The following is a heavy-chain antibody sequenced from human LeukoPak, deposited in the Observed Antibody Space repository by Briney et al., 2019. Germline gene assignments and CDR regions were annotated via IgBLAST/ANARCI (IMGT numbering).Heavy chain of an antibody. Sequence: SETLSLTCTVSGGSISSYYWSWIRQPPGKGLEWIGYIYSSGSTNYNPSLKSRVTISVDTSKNQFSLKLTSVTAADTAVYYCAGLAAADNFDYWGQGTLVTVSS. CDR3: AGLAAADNFDY. CDR2: IYSSGST. J-gene: IGHJ4*02. V-gene: IGHV4-59*08. CDR1: GGSISSYY. D-gene: IGHD6-13*01.